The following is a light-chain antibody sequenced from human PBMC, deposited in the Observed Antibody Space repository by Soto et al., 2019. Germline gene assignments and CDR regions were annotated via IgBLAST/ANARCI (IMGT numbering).Light chain of an antibody. CDR3: QHYAELPPFT. V-gene: IGKV1-33*01. CDR1: QDIRKY. J-gene: IGKJ3*01. Sequence: DIPMPQSPSSLSASVGARVNITCQASQDIRKYLSWYQQKPGRAPKLLIYGASNLETGVPSRLSGSEHGTDVTFPISSLQPEGIETYYCQHYAELPPFTFGAGTKVAI. CDR2: GAS.